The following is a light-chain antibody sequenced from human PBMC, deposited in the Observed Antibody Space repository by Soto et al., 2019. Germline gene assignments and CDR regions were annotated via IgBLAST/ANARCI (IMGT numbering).Light chain of an antibody. CDR1: QGISSY. V-gene: IGKV1-9*01. J-gene: IGKJ2*01. Sequence: DIQLTQSPSFLSASVGDRVTITCRASQGISSYLAWYQQKPGKAPKLLIYAASNLQSGVPSRFSGSGSGTEFTLTISSLQPEDFATYYCQQLNSYFGQGTKLEIK. CDR3: QQLNSY. CDR2: AAS.